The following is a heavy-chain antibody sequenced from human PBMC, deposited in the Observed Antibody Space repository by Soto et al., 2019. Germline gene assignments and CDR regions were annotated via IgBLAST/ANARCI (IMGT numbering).Heavy chain of an antibody. CDR2: TSYDGTNK. J-gene: IGHJ5*02. CDR3: VGAAMCTGKGFEA. D-gene: IGHD3-9*01. CDR1: GFSFSSYT. Sequence: QVQLVESGGGVVQPGRSLRLSCAASGFSFSSYTMHWVRQTPGRGLQWVAVTSYDGTNKYYADSVRGRFTISRDNSNSTLYLQMNNLRADDTAVYYCVGAAMCTGKGFEAWGQGTLLTVSS. V-gene: IGHV3-30*04.